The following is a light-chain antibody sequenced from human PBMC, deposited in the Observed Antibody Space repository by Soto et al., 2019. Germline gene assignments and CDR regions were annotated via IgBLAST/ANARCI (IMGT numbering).Light chain of an antibody. V-gene: IGLV1-44*01. Sequence: QSVLTQPPSVSGTPGQRVTISCSGTSSNIGSNTVNWYQQLPRTAPKVLIYSNNQRPSGVADRFSGSNSGTSASLAISGLQSEDEADYYCAARDDSLNGPVFGGGTKLTVL. CDR1: SSNIGSNT. J-gene: IGLJ2*01. CDR2: SNN. CDR3: AARDDSLNGPV.